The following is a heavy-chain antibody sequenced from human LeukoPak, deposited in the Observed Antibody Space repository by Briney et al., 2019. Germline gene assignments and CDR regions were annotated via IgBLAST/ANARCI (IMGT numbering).Heavy chain of an antibody. CDR3: ASDVDTAMVTTFDY. CDR1: GFTFSDYY. V-gene: IGHV3-11*04. Sequence: GGSLRLSCAASGFTFSDYYMSWIRQAPGKGLEWVSYISSSGSTIYYADSVKGRFTISRDNAKNSLYLQMNSLRAEDTAVYYCASDVDTAMVTTFDYWGQGTLVTVSS. D-gene: IGHD5-18*01. CDR2: ISSSGSTI. J-gene: IGHJ4*02.